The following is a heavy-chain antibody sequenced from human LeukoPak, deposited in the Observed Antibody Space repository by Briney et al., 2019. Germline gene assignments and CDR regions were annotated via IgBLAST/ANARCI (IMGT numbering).Heavy chain of an antibody. CDR1: GGTFSSYA. Sequence: GASVKVSCKASGGTFSSYAISWVRQAPGQGLEWMGRIIPILGIANYAQKFQGRVTITRDTSASTAYMELSSLRSEDTAVYYCARDHTPYYYGSGSYLSLPPTRDWFDPWGQGTLVTVSS. D-gene: IGHD3-10*01. CDR3: ARDHTPYYYGSGSYLSLPPTRDWFDP. CDR2: IIPILGIA. V-gene: IGHV1-69*04. J-gene: IGHJ5*02.